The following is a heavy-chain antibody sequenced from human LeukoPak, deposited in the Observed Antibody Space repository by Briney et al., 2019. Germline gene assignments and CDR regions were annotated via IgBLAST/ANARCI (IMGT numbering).Heavy chain of an antibody. CDR1: GGSISSGGYS. CDR3: ARGHMVREYNWFDP. Sequence: SETLSLTCAVSGGSISSGGYSWSWIRQPPGKGLEWIGYIYHSGSTYYNPSLKSRVTISEDRSKNQFSLKLSSVTAADTAVYYCARGHMVREYNWFDPWGQGTLVTVSS. J-gene: IGHJ5*02. D-gene: IGHD3-10*01. V-gene: IGHV4-30-2*01. CDR2: IYHSGST.